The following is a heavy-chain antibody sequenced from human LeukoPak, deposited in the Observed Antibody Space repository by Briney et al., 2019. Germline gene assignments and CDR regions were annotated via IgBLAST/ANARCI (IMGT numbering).Heavy chain of an antibody. Sequence: PGGSLRLSCAASGFTFSSYAMSWVRQAPGKGLEWVSDISGSGGSTNYADSVKGRFTISRDNSKNTLYQQMNSLRAEDTAVYYCAKVKRGTYVVGAHDAFDIWGQGTLVTVSS. CDR1: GFTFSSYA. CDR2: ISGSGGST. CDR3: AKVKRGTYVVGAHDAFDI. J-gene: IGHJ3*02. D-gene: IGHD1-26*01. V-gene: IGHV3-23*01.